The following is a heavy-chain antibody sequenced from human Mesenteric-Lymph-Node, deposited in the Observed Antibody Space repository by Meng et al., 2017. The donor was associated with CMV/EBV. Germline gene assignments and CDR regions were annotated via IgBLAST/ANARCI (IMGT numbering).Heavy chain of an antibody. V-gene: IGHV3-23*03. CDR2: ISRDGANT. J-gene: IGHJ4*02. D-gene: IGHD1-14*01. CDR3: ATYHRGPDYYLDH. CDR1: GFTFSSYA. Sequence: GESLKISCAASGFTFSSYAMGWVRQAPGKGLEWVSVISRDGANTYYADSVKGRFTISRDDSKNTLYLQMNSLRADDTAVYYCATYHRGPDYYLDHWGQGSLVTVSS.